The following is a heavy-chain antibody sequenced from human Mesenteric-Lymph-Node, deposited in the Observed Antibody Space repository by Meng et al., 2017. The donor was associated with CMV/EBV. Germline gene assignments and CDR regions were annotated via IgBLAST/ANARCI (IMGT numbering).Heavy chain of an antibody. CDR1: GYTFTGYY. D-gene: IGHD3-22*01. CDR2: INPNSGGT. Sequence: ASVKVSCKASGYTFTGYYMHWVRQAPGQGLEWMGWINPNSGGTNYAQKFQGRVTMTRDTSISTAYMELSRLRSDDTAVYYCAREGLRITMIVVATGAFDIWGQGTMVTVSS. V-gene: IGHV1-2*02. J-gene: IGHJ3*02. CDR3: AREGLRITMIVVATGAFDI.